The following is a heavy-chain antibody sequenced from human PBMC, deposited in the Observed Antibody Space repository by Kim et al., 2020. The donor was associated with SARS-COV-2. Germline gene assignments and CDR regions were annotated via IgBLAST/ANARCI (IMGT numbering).Heavy chain of an antibody. V-gene: IGHV4-59*08. Sequence: SETLSLTCTVSGGSISSYYWSWIRQPPGKGLEWIGYIYYSGSTNYNPSLKSRVTISVDTSKNQFSLKLSSVTAADTAVYYCARHGAYCSSTSCYRFYYYMDVWGKGTTVTVSS. J-gene: IGHJ6*03. D-gene: IGHD2-2*02. CDR3: ARHGAYCSSTSCYRFYYYMDV. CDR2: IYYSGST. CDR1: GGSISSYY.